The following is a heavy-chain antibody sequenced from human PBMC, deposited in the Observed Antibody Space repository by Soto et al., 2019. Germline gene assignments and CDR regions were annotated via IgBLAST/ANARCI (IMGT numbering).Heavy chain of an antibody. CDR3: ARLRRFLEWLHPNGRDAFDI. J-gene: IGHJ3*02. Sequence: QVQLVQSGAEVKKPGSSVKVSCKASGGTFSSYTISWVRQAPGQGLEWMGRIIPILGIANYAQKFQGRVTNTADKSTNIAYMELSSLRSQDTAVYYCARLRRFLEWLHPNGRDAFDIWGQGTMVTVSS. CDR1: GGTFSSYT. V-gene: IGHV1-69*02. CDR2: IIPILGIA. D-gene: IGHD3-3*01.